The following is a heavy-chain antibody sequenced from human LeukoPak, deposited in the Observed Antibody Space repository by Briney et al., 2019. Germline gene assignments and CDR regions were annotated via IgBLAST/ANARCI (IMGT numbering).Heavy chain of an antibody. J-gene: IGHJ4*02. V-gene: IGHV3-30*18. Sequence: PGGSLRLSCAASGFTFSSYGMHWVRQAPGKGLEWVAVISYDGSNKYYADSVKGRFTISRDNSKNTLYLQMNSLRAEDTAVYYCAKDWGLSDDCSSTSCYATTDYWGQGTLVTVSS. D-gene: IGHD2-2*01. CDR3: AKDWGLSDDCSSTSCYATTDY. CDR1: GFTFSSYG. CDR2: ISYDGSNK.